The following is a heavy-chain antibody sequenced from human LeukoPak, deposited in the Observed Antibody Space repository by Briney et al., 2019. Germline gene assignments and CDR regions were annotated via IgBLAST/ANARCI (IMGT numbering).Heavy chain of an antibody. D-gene: IGHD6-13*01. Sequence: SETLSLTCTVSGVSLSSYYWSWIRQPPGKGLEWFGYIYYSGSTNYNPSLKSRVTISVDTSKNQFSLKLSSVTAADTAVYYCARVTIAAAGTFWFDPWGQGTLVTVSS. CDR2: IYYSGST. CDR1: GVSLSSYY. J-gene: IGHJ5*02. CDR3: ARVTIAAAGTFWFDP. V-gene: IGHV4-59*01.